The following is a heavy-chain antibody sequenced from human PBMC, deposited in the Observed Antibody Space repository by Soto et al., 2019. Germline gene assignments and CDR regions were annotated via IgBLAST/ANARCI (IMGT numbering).Heavy chain of an antibody. CDR3: AVAVPGPTAIGY. CDR2: INSDGSST. D-gene: IGHD6-19*01. J-gene: IGHJ4*02. Sequence: GGSLRLSFAASGFTFSSYWMHWVRQAPGKGLVWVSRINSDGSSTSYADSVKGRFTISRDNAKNTPYLQMNSLRAEDTAVYYCAVAVPGPTAIGYWGQGTLVTVSS. CDR1: GFTFSSYW. V-gene: IGHV3-74*01.